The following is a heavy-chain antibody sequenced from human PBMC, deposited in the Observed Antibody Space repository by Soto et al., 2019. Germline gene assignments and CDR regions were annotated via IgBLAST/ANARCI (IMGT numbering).Heavy chain of an antibody. CDR1: GFTFSNAW. CDR2: IKSKTDGGTT. CDR3: ARDRHEYQLLSLFDY. D-gene: IGHD2-2*01. V-gene: IGHV3-15*07. Sequence: PGGSLRLSCAASGFTFSNAWMNWVRQAPGKGLEWVGRIKSKTDGGTTDYATPVKGRFTTSRDDSKNTLYLQMSSLRSEDTAVYYCARDRHEYQLLSLFDYWGQGTLVTVS. J-gene: IGHJ4*02.